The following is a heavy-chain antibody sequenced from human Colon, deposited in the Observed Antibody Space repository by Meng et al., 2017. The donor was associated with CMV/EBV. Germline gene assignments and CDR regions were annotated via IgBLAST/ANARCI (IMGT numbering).Heavy chain of an antibody. CDR3: ARDQQLASHYYYGMDV. D-gene: IGHD6-13*01. J-gene: IGHJ6*02. CDR2: MNPNSGNT. Sequence: ASVQVSCKASGYTFTSYDINWVRQATGQGLEWMGWMNPNSGNTGYAQKFQSRVTITRNTSISTAYMELSSLRSEDTAVYYCARDQQLASHYYYGMDVWGQGTTVTVSS. CDR1: GYTFTSYD. V-gene: IGHV1-8*03.